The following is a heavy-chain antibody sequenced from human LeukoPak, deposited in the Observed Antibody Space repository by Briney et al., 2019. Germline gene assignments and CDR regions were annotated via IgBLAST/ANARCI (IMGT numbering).Heavy chain of an antibody. Sequence: PGGSLRLSCAASGFTFSSYGMHWVRQAPGKGLEWVAVISYDGTNKYYADSVKGRFTISRDKSKNTLYLQMNSLRVEDTAVYYCAKDGARDGYNYPDHWGQGTLVTVSS. J-gene: IGHJ4*02. CDR1: GFTFSSYG. V-gene: IGHV3-30*18. CDR2: ISYDGTNK. D-gene: IGHD5-24*01. CDR3: AKDGARDGYNYPDH.